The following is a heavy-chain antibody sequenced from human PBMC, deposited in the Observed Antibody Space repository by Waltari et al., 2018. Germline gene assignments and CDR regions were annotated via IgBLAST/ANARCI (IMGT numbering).Heavy chain of an antibody. CDR3: ATDGAEILTRDYYYGMDV. Sequence: QVQLVQSGAEVKKPGASVKVSCKVSGYTLTELSMHWVRQAHGKGLEWMGGFDPEDGETIYEHKFQCRVTMTEDTSTDTAYMELSSLRSEDTAVYYCATDGAEILTRDYYYGMDVWGQGTTVTVSS. D-gene: IGHD1-26*01. CDR2: FDPEDGET. V-gene: IGHV1-24*01. J-gene: IGHJ6*02. CDR1: GYTLTELS.